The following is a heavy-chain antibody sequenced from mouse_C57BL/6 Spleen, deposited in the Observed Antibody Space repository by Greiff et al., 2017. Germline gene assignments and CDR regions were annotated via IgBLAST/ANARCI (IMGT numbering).Heavy chain of an antibody. D-gene: IGHD1-1*01. CDR2: IRSKSSNYAT. CDR1: GFTFNTYA. V-gene: IGHV10-3*01. Sequence: EVQVVESGGGLVQPKGSLKLSCAASGFTFNTYAMHWVRQAPGKGLEWVARIRSKSSNYATYYADSVKDRFTISRDDSQSMLYLQMNNLKTEDTAMYYCVRGGIYYYGSSYSFDYWGQGTTLTVSS. CDR3: VRGGIYYYGSSYSFDY. J-gene: IGHJ2*01.